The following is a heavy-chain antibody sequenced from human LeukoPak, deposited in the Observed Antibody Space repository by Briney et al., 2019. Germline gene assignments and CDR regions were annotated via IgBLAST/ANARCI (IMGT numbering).Heavy chain of an antibody. Sequence: PGGSLRLSCAASGFTFSSYSMNWVRQAPGKGLEWVSYISSSSSTIYYADSVKGRFTISKDNAKNSLYLQMNSLRAEDTAVHYCARDFSDDSSGYYGELDYWGQGTLVTVPS. D-gene: IGHD3-22*01. CDR2: ISSSSSTI. J-gene: IGHJ4*02. CDR1: GFTFSSYS. V-gene: IGHV3-48*01. CDR3: ARDFSDDSSGYYGELDY.